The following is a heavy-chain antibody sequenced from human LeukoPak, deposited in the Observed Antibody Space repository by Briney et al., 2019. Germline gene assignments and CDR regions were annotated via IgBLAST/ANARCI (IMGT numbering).Heavy chain of an antibody. V-gene: IGHV3-23*01. CDR1: GFTFSSYG. J-gene: IGHJ4*02. CDR2: ISGSGGST. CDR3: ARTSSGGSCYLDY. D-gene: IGHD2-15*01. Sequence: PGGSLRLSCAASGFTFSSYGMSWVRQAPGKGLEWVSAISGSGGSTYYADSVKGRFTISRDNAKNSLCLQMNSLRAEDTAVYYCARTSSGGSCYLDYWGQGTLVTVSS.